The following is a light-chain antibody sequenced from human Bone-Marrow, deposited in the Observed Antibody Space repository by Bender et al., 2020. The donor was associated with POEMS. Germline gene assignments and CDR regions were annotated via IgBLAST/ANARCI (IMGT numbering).Light chain of an antibody. Sequence: SYALTQPPSMSVAPGQTARMSCGGNNIGNKAVHWYQHKPGQSPVLVVYNDDQRPSGIPDRFSGYNPGNMATLTINRVEVGDEADYYCQVWDSTFDQPVFGGGTQLTVL. CDR1: NIGNKA. V-gene: IGLV3-21*02. CDR3: QVWDSTFDQPV. J-gene: IGLJ7*01. CDR2: NDD.